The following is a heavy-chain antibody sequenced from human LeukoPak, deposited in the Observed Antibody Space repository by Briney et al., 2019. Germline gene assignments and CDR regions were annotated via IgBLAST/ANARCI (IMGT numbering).Heavy chain of an antibody. CDR3: ARCSGGSCSWSWFDP. D-gene: IGHD2-15*01. Sequence: SETLSLTCTVSGGSISSYYWSWIRQPPGKGLEWIGYIYYSGSTNYNPSLKSRVTISVDTSKNQFSLKLSSVTAADTAVYYCARCSGGSCSWSWFDPWGQGTLVTVSS. CDR2: IYYSGST. V-gene: IGHV4-59*08. CDR1: GGSISSYY. J-gene: IGHJ5*02.